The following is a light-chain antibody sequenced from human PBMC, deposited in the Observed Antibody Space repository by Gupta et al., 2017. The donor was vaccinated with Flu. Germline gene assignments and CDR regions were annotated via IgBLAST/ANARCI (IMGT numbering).Light chain of an antibody. CDR1: SSSIGNKY. Sequence: QSVLTQPPSVSAAPGQKVTISCSGSSSSIGNKYVSWYQQIPGTAPKLLIYDNNKRPSGIPDRFSGSKSGTSATLDITGLQTGDEADYYCGTWDSSLDARVFGGGNKLTVL. CDR3: GTWDSSLDARV. J-gene: IGLJ3*02. V-gene: IGLV1-51*01. CDR2: DNN.